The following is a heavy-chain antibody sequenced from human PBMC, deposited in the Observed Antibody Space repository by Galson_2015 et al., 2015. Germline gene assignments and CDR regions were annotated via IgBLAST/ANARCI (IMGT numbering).Heavy chain of an antibody. CDR2: ITPLHGTA. D-gene: IGHD3-22*01. Sequence: SVKVSCKASGATFNMFAISWVRQAPGQGLEWMGGITPLHGTANYPKKFQGRVIITADGPTNTVHMELSSLRSEDTAVYYCARDRIRGLHYDSSGYGFDIWGQGTMVTVSS. CDR3: ARDRIRGLHYDSSGYGFDI. V-gene: IGHV1-69*13. CDR1: GATFNMFA. J-gene: IGHJ3*02.